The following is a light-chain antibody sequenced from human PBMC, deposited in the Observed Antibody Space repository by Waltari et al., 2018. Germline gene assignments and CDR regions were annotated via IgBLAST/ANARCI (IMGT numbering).Light chain of an antibody. J-gene: IGLJ2*01. CDR1: SSDFGNYNY. CDR3: SSFRSANSGV. V-gene: IGLV2-14*03. Sequence: QSALTQPASASGSPGPSITISCTGTSSDFGNYNYVPWYQQHPGKAPKLMIYDVSNRPSGVSNRFSGSKSGNTASLTISGLQAEDEADYYCSSFRSANSGVFGGGTKLTVL. CDR2: DVS.